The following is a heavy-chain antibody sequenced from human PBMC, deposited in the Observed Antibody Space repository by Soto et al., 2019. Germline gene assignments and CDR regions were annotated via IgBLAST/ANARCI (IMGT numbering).Heavy chain of an antibody. J-gene: IGHJ4*02. V-gene: IGHV3-7*03. CDR1: KFFISSSW. CDR3: TSARSSVEPGGFVEN. D-gene: IGHD2-15*01. CDR2: IKEDGGLR. Sequence: EVQLEESGGGLVQPGGSLRLSCTASKFFISSSWMSWVRQAPGKGLEGVANIKEDGGLRRYVDSVKGRFTISRDNGKNSVYLQMNSLRADDTAVYYCTSARSSVEPGGFVENWGQGTLVTVSS.